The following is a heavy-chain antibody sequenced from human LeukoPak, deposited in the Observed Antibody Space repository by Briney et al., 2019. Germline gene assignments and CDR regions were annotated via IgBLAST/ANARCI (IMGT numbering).Heavy chain of an antibody. J-gene: IGHJ4*02. V-gene: IGHV4-34*08. CDR3: VVVIPYYFDY. CDR1: GFTFSSYS. CDR2: INHSGST. Sequence: GSLRLSCAASGFTFSSYSMNWVRQAPGKGLEWIGEINHSGSTNYNPSLKSRVTISVDTSKNQFSLKLSSVTAADTAVYYCVVVIPYYFDYWGQGTLVTVSS. D-gene: IGHD3-22*01.